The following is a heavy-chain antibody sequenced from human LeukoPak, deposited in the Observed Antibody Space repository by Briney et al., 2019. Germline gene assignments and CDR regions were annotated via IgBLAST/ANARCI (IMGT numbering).Heavy chain of an antibody. CDR2: ISSSGSTI. J-gene: IGHJ4*02. CDR3: ARDAGYCDY. V-gene: IGHV3-11*04. CDR1: GLVFSSYT. D-gene: IGHD6-13*01. Sequence: GGSLRLSCAASGLVFSSYTMGWVRQAPGKGLEWVSYISSSGSTIYYADSVKGRFTISRDNAKNSLYLQMNSLRAEDTAVYYCARDAGYCDYWGQGTLVTVSS.